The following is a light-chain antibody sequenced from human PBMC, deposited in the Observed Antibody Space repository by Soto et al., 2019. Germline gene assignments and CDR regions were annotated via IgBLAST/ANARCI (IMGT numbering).Light chain of an antibody. V-gene: IGKV3-20*01. CDR2: GTS. CDR1: QSVSSSY. CDR3: PQYGTSPVT. Sequence: EIVLTQSPGTLSLSPGDRATLSCRASQSVSSSYFAWYQQKPGLAPRLLIYGTSIRATGIPDRFNGSGSGTDFTLTIGRLEPEDFAVFYCPQYGTSPVTFGQGTRLDIK. J-gene: IGKJ5*01.